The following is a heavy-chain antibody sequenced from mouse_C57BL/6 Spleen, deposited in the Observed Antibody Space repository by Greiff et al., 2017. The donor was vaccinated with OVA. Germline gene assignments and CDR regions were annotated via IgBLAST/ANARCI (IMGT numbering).Heavy chain of an antibody. J-gene: IGHJ2*01. D-gene: IGHD4-1*02. CDR3: ARSTGTRPYFDD. CDR2: LYPGDGDT. CDR1: GSAFSSYW. V-gene: IGHV1-80*01. Sequence: QVQLQQSGAELVKPGASVKISCKASGSAFSSYWMNWVKQRPGKGLEWIGQLYPGDGDTNYNGKFKGKATLTADKSSSTAYMQLSSLTSEDSAVYFCARSTGTRPYFDDWGQGTTLTVSS.